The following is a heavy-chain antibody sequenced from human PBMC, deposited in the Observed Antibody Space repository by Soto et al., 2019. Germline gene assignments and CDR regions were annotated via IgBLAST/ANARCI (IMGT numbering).Heavy chain of an antibody. Sequence: ASVEVSCKASGYTFDSCDINWVRQATGQGLEWMGWMNPNSGNTGYAQKFQGRVTMTRNTSISTAYMELSSLRSEDTAVYYCAREVRFLEWSIDAFDIWGQGTMVTVSS. J-gene: IGHJ3*02. CDR3: AREVRFLEWSIDAFDI. CDR1: GYTFDSCD. D-gene: IGHD3-3*01. CDR2: MNPNSGNT. V-gene: IGHV1-8*01.